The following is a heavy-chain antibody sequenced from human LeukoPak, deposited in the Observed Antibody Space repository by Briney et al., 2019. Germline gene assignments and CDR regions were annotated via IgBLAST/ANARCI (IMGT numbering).Heavy chain of an antibody. CDR3: ARAISSGYYSEEYYFDY. J-gene: IGHJ4*02. CDR1: GGSISGSY. D-gene: IGHD3-22*01. CDR2: LYYTGST. Sequence: SETLSLTCTVSGGSISGSYWSWIRQPPGKGLEWIGFLYYTGSTNYNPSLKSRVTISVDTSKNQFSLRLISVTAADTAVYYCARAISSGYYSEEYYFDYWGQGTLVTVSS. V-gene: IGHV4-59*01.